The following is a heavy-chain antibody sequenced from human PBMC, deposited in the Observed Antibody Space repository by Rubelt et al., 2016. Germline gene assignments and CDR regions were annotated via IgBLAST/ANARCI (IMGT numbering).Heavy chain of an antibody. J-gene: IGHJ5*02. Sequence: GWRTHPPGKGPEGIGSVSYSGTTKYRPSLKSRVPISVDTTNNQFSRKLTPETAADTAGYYCARNTGSSPFDPWGQGTLVTVSS. CDR2: VSYSGTT. V-gene: IGHV4-39*07. D-gene: IGHD1-26*01. CDR3: ARNTGSSPFDP.